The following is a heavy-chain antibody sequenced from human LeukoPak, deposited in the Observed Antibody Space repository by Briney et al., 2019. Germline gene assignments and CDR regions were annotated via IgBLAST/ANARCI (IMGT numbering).Heavy chain of an antibody. CDR1: GFTVSSSY. D-gene: IGHD4-11*01. Sequence: GVSLRLSCAASGFTVSSSYMSWVRQAPGKGLEWVSVIYTAGTTYYADSVKGRFTISRDNSQNTLYLQMNSLRAEDTAVYYCAREGLRQSYYFDYWGQGTLVTVAS. V-gene: IGHV3-53*01. J-gene: IGHJ4*02. CDR2: IYTAGTT. CDR3: AREGLRQSYYFDY.